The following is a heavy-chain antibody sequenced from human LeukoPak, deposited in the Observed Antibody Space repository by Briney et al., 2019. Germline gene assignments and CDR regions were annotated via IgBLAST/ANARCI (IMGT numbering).Heavy chain of an antibody. Sequence: GGSLRLSCAASGFTFSSYAMSWVRQAPGKGLEWVSAISGSGGSTYYADSVKGRFTISRDNSKNTLYLQMNSPRAEDTAVYYCAKGRGVAGTYAIGYWGQGTLVTVSS. CDR3: AKGRGVAGTYAIGY. J-gene: IGHJ4*02. CDR2: ISGSGGST. D-gene: IGHD6-19*01. V-gene: IGHV3-23*01. CDR1: GFTFSSYA.